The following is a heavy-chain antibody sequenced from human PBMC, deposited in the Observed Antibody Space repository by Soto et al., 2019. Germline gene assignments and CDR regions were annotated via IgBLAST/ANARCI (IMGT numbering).Heavy chain of an antibody. D-gene: IGHD6-25*01. CDR3: ARDKDRLQCGGNYYYAMDV. J-gene: IGHJ6*02. Sequence: QVQLVQSGAEVKKPGSSLTVSCKASGGTFGNSSISWVRQAPGQGLEWMGGINPIFTTQDYAQKFQGRVTITADESTSTSYMKLTSLRSEDTAVEYCARDKDRLQCGGNYYYAMDVWGQGTTVTVSS. V-gene: IGHV1-69*12. CDR2: INPIFTTQ. CDR1: GGTFGNSS.